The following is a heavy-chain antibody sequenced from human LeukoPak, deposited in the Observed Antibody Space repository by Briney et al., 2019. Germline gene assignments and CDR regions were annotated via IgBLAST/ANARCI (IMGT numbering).Heavy chain of an antibody. Sequence: SETLSLTCTASGGSISTYYWSWIRQPAGKGLEWIGRIYTSGSTNYNPSLKSRVTMSVDTSKNQFSLKLSSVTAADTAVYYCAGQYYDSSGYYYVGYSDYWGQGTLVTVSS. V-gene: IGHV4-4*07. CDR2: IYTSGST. CDR1: GGSISTYY. CDR3: AGQYYDSSGYYYVGYSDY. J-gene: IGHJ4*02. D-gene: IGHD3-22*01.